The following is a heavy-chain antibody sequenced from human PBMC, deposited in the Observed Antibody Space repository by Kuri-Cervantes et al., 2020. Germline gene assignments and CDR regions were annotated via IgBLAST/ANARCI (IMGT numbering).Heavy chain of an antibody. CDR2: VYYSGST. J-gene: IGHJ4*02. Sequence: GSLRLSCTVSGGSISSSSYYWGWIRQPPGKGLEWIGSVYYSGSTYYNPSLKSRVTISVDTSKNQFSLKLSSVTAADTAVYYCARHSDGSGWGFDYWGQGTLVTVSS. D-gene: IGHD6-19*01. CDR1: GGSISSSSYY. V-gene: IGHV4-39*01. CDR3: ARHSDGSGWGFDY.